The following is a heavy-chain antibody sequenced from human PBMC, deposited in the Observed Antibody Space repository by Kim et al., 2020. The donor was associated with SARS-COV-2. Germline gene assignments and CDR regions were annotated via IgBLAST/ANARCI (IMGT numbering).Heavy chain of an antibody. CDR1: GYTFTSYA. Sequence: ASVKVSCKASGYTFTSYAMNWVRQAPGQGLEWMGWINTNTGNPTYAQGFTGRFVFSLDTSVSTAYLQISSLKAEGTAVYYCAREEITMVRELSFDYWGQGTLVTVSS. CDR2: INTNTGNP. D-gene: IGHD3-10*01. CDR3: AREEITMVRELSFDY. V-gene: IGHV7-4-1*02. J-gene: IGHJ4*02.